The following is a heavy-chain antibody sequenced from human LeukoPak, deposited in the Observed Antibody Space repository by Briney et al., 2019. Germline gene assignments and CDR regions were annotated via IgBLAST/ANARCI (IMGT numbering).Heavy chain of an antibody. J-gene: IGHJ6*03. V-gene: IGHV1-8*03. CDR1: GYTFTSYD. CDR3: ARASIAAAGTYYYYYMDV. Sequence: ASVKVSCKASGYTFTSYDINCVRQATGQGLEWMGWMNPNSGNTGYAQKFQGRVTITRNTSISTAYMELSSLRSEDTAVYYCARASIAAAGTYYYYYMDVWGKGTTVTVSS. D-gene: IGHD6-13*01. CDR2: MNPNSGNT.